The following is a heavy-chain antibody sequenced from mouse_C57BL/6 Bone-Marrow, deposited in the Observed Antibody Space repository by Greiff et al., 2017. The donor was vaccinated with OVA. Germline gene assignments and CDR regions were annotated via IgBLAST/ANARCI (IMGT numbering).Heavy chain of an antibody. CDR3: TTEDGYPYYYAMDY. CDR2: IDPENGDT. V-gene: IGHV14-4*01. J-gene: IGHJ4*01. D-gene: IGHD2-3*01. CDR1: GFNIKDDY. Sequence: EVKLMESGAELVRPGASVKLSCTASGFNIKDDYMHWVKQRPEQGLEWIGWIDPENGDTEYASKFQGKATITADTSSNTAYPQLSSLTSEDTAVYYCTTEDGYPYYYAMDYWGQGTSVTVSS.